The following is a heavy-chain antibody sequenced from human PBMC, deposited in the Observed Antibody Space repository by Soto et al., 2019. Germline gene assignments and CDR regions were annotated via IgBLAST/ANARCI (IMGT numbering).Heavy chain of an antibody. CDR2: IYYSGST. J-gene: IGHJ6*02. CDR1: GGSISSSSYY. D-gene: IGHD5-18*01. V-gene: IGHV4-39*07. Sequence: PSETLSLTCTVYGGSISSSSYYWGWIRQPPXKGLEWIGSIYYSGSTYYNPSLKSRVTISVDTSKNQFSLKLSSVTAADTAVYYCARDRRGYSYGYYYYGMDVWGQGTTVTVSS. CDR3: ARDRRGYSYGYYYYGMDV.